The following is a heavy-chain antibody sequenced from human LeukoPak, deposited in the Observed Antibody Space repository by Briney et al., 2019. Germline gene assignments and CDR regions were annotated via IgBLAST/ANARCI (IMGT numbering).Heavy chain of an antibody. J-gene: IGHJ4*02. Sequence: GESLKISCKGSGYIFTNYWIGWVRQMPGKGLEWMGVIYPGDSDTRYSPSFQGQVTISADRSFSTAYLHWSSLEASDTAMYYCARSQGGSNYDYWGQGTLVTVSS. CDR2: IYPGDSDT. V-gene: IGHV5-51*01. CDR3: ARSQGGSNYDY. D-gene: IGHD5-24*01. CDR1: GYIFTNYW.